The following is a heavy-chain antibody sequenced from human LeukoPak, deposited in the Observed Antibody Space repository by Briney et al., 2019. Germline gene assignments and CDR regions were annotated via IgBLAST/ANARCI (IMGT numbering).Heavy chain of an antibody. CDR2: IYTSGST. J-gene: IGHJ6*03. CDR1: GGSISSGSYY. Sequence: PSETLSLTCTVSGGSISSGSYYWSWIRQPAGKGLEWIGRIYTSGSTNYNPSLKSRVTISVDTSKNQFSLKLSSVTAADTAVYYCARGSYCYYYMDVWGKGTTVTISS. CDR3: ARGSYCYYYMDV. V-gene: IGHV4-61*02.